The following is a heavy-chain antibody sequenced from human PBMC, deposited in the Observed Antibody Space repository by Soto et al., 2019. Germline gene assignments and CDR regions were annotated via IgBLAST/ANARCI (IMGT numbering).Heavy chain of an antibody. CDR2: IYYDGST. V-gene: IGHV4-59*13. CDR3: ARDQLSSGLYVWFDP. Sequence: TSETLSLTCTVSGGSISTYYWSWIRQPPEKGLEWIGYIYYDGSTSYNPSLRSRVTISVDTSKNQFSLILSSVTSADTAVYYCARDQLSSGLYVWFDPWGQGTRVTVSS. CDR1: GGSISTYY. D-gene: IGHD6-25*01. J-gene: IGHJ5*02.